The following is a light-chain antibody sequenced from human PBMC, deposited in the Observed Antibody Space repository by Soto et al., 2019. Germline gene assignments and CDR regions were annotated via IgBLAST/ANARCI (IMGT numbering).Light chain of an antibody. CDR1: TSDVGRYNY. Sequence: QSALTQPASGSGAPGQWITISCTGTTSDVGRYNYVSWYQQHPGKAPKLIIYDVSNRPSGVSNRFSGSKSGNTASLTISGLQAEDEADYYCNSYTSSSTYVFGTGTKVPS. J-gene: IGLJ1*01. V-gene: IGLV2-14*01. CDR3: NSYTSSSTYV. CDR2: DVS.